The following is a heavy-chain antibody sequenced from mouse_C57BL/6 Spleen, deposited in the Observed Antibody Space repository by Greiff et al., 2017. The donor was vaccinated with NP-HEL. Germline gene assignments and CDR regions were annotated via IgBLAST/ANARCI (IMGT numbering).Heavy chain of an antibody. CDR1: GFSLTSYG. CDR3: ARHGILYSNYDAMDY. J-gene: IGHJ4*01. Sequence: VHLVESGPGLVAPSQSLSITCTVSGFSLTSYGVHWVRQPPGKGLEWLVVIWSDGSTTYNSALNSRLSISKDNSKSQVFLKMNSLQTDDTAMYYCARHGILYSNYDAMDYWGQGTSVTVSS. D-gene: IGHD2-5*01. CDR2: IWSDGST. V-gene: IGHV2-6-1*01.